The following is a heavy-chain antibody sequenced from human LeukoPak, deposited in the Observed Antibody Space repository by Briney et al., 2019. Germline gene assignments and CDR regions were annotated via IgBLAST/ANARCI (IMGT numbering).Heavy chain of an antibody. CDR2: INPNRGGT. CDR1: GYTFTGYY. J-gene: IGHJ5*02. D-gene: IGHD6-13*01. V-gene: IGHV1-2*02. Sequence: ASVKVSCKASGYTFTGYYMHWVRQAPGQGLEWMGWINPNRGGTNYAQKFQSRVTMTRDTSISTAYMELSRLGSDDTAVYYCARHSPTVAAAADLWGQGTLVTVSS. CDR3: ARHSPTVAAAADL.